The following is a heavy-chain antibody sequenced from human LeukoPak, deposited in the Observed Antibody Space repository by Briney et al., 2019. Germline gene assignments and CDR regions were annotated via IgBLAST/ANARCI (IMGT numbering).Heavy chain of an antibody. J-gene: IGHJ4*02. CDR2: IYYSGST. V-gene: IGHV4-39*07. Sequence: PSETLSLTCTVSGGSISSSSYYWGWIRQPPGKGLEWIGSIYYSGSTYYNPSLKSRVTISVDRSKNQFSLKLSSVTAADTAVYYCARTVAGTHEPFDYWGQGTLVTVSS. CDR1: GGSISSSSYY. CDR3: ARTVAGTHEPFDY. D-gene: IGHD6-19*01.